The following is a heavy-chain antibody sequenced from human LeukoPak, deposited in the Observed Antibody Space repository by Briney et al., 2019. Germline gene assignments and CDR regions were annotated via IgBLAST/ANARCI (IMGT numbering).Heavy chain of an antibody. D-gene: IGHD3-22*01. V-gene: IGHV3-74*01. Sequence: GGSLRLSCAASGFTFSSYWMHWVRQAPGKGLVWVSRLNIDGSSTSYADSVKGRFAISRDNAKDTLYLRMNSLRVEDTAVYYCARTYYDTTGPPGYWGQGTLVTVSS. CDR1: GFTFSSYW. CDR3: ARTYYDTTGPPGY. CDR2: LNIDGSST. J-gene: IGHJ4*02.